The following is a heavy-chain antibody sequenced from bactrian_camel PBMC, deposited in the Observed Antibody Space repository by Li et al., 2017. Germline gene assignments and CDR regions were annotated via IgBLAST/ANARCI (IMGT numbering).Heavy chain of an antibody. J-gene: IGHJ4*01. D-gene: IGHD6*01. V-gene: IGHV3S53*01. CDR1: GATASTYS. CDR2: IEADGTT. CDR3: AAAHRPPWGGSWSSLSSLEYVY. Sequence: HVQLVESGGGSVQAGGSLRLSCAASGATASTYSMAWFRQAPGKKREGVASIEADGTTKYADSVQGRFTISKNGARNILFLQMDSLKSDDSAVYYCAAAHRPPWGGSWSSLSSLEYVYWGEGTQVTVS.